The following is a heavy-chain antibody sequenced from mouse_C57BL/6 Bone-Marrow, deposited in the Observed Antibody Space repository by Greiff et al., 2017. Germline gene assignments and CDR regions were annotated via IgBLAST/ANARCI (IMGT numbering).Heavy chain of an antibody. V-gene: IGHV5-6*02. CDR1: GVPFSSHG. J-gene: IGHJ4*01. Sequence: EVMLVESGGDLLKPGGSLKLPCAASGVPFSSHGMSWFRQTPDKRLEWVATISSGGSYTYSPDSVKGRFTISRDNSKNTLYLQISSLKSEDTAMYYCARQGYYYAMDYWGQGTSVTVSS. CDR2: ISSGGSYT. CDR3: ARQGYYYAMDY.